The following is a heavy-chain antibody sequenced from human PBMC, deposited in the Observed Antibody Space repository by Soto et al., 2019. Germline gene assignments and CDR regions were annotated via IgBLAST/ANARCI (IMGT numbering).Heavy chain of an antibody. CDR3: AKDFYKSSWSYFDY. CDR1: GFTFSSYA. V-gene: IGHV3-23*01. J-gene: IGHJ4*02. Sequence: EVQLLESGGGLVQPGGSLRLSCAASGFTFSSYAMTWVRQAPGKGLEWVSEIRGSGGSTYYADSVEGRFTISRDNSKNTLYLQMNSLRAEDTAVYYCAKDFYKSSWSYFDYWGQGTLVTVPS. D-gene: IGHD6-19*01. CDR2: IRGSGGST.